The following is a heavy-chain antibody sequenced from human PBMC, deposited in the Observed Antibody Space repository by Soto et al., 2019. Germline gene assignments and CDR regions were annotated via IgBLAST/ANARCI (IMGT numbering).Heavy chain of an antibody. D-gene: IGHD2-2*02. CDR3: AMEHCSSTSCYRDY. CDR2: IIPILGIA. J-gene: IGHJ4*02. Sequence: QVQLVQSGAEVKKPGSSVKVSCKASGGTFSSYTISWVRQAPGQGLEWMGRIIPILGIANYAQKFQGRVTVXAXKXXTTAYMGLSSLRSEDTAVYYCAMEHCSSTSCYRDYWGQGTLVTVSS. CDR1: GGTFSSYT. V-gene: IGHV1-69*02.